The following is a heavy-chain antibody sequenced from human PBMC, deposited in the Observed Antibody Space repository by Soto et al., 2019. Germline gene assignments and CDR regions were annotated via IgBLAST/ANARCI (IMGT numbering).Heavy chain of an antibody. J-gene: IGHJ4*02. V-gene: IGHV3-30*18. Sequence: QVQLVESGGGVVQPGGSLRVSCAASGFSFSSYAMHWVRQAPGKGLERVAGSTYDGSNKYYADSVKGRFTVSRDTSKNTLFLQMNSLRVEDTAVYHCAKDLWPERGSGSPLDYWGQGTLVTVSS. CDR2: STYDGSNK. D-gene: IGHD6-19*01. CDR1: GFSFSSYA. CDR3: AKDLWPERGSGSPLDY.